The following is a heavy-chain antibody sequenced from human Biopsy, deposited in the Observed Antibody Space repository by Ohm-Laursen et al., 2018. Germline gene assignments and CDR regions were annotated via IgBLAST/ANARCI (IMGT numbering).Heavy chain of an antibody. Sequence: SETLSLTCNVSGGSISNLCWSWIRQPPGKGLEWIGYIYYTGSTNYNPSLKSRVTISVDTSMNHLSLRLTSVTAAGTAVYYCARHAPSYSGSYWRYFDLWGRGTLVTVSS. D-gene: IGHD1-26*01. V-gene: IGHV4-59*08. J-gene: IGHJ2*01. CDR3: ARHAPSYSGSYWRYFDL. CDR1: GGSISNLC. CDR2: IYYTGST.